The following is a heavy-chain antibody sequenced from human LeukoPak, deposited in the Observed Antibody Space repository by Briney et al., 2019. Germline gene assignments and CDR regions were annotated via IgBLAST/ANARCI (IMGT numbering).Heavy chain of an antibody. CDR2: ISSSSSYI. CDR3: ARGWYYYDSSGSMDY. D-gene: IGHD3-22*01. CDR1: GIVFSNTA. V-gene: IGHV3-21*01. J-gene: IGHJ4*02. Sequence: GGSLRLSCAASGIVFSNTAMNWVRQAPGKGLEWVSSISSSSSYIYYADSVKGRFTISRDNAKNSLYLQMNSLRAEDTAVYYCARGWYYYDSSGSMDYWGQGTLVTVSS.